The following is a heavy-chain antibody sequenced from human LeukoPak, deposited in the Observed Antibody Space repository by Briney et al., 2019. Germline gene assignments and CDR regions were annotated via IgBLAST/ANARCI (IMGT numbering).Heavy chain of an antibody. D-gene: IGHD5-18*01. J-gene: IGHJ4*02. CDR3: AREGDTWSFDY. Sequence: ASVKVSCKASGGTLSSYAISWVRQAPGQGLEWMGGIIPIFGTANYAQKFQSRVTITADESTSTAYMELSSLRSEDTAVYYCAREGDTWSFDYWGQGTLVTVSS. V-gene: IGHV1-69*13. CDR2: IIPIFGTA. CDR1: GGTLSSYA.